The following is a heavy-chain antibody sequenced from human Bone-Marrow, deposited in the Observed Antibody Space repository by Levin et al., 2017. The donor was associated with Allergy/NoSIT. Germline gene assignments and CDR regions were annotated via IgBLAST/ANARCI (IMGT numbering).Heavy chain of an antibody. V-gene: IGHV3-48*04. CDR3: ARDRGGRKAYNYLPDAFDL. CDR1: GFEFSSYT. CDR2: ISDSSDTI. J-gene: IGHJ3*01. D-gene: IGHD5-18*01. Sequence: GGSLRLSCVASGFEFSSYTLNWVRQAPGKGLEWVSYISDSSDTIYYADSVKGRFTISRDDAKNSLYLQMSSLRGEDTAVYYCARDRGGRKAYNYLPDAFDLWGQGTMVTVSS.